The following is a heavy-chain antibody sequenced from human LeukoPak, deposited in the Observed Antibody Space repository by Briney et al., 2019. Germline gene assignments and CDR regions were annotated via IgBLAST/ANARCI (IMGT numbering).Heavy chain of an antibody. CDR1: GFTFSSDW. J-gene: IGHJ5*02. V-gene: IGHV3-74*01. CDR3: ARGVRGSYGTDL. Sequence: GGSPRLSCAASGFTFSSDWMHWVRQAPGQGLVWVSRIKPAGSSTNYADSVKGRFTISRDNAMNTLYLHLNSLRAEDTAVYYCARGVRGSYGTDLWGQGTLVTVSS. D-gene: IGHD1-26*01. CDR2: IKPAGSST.